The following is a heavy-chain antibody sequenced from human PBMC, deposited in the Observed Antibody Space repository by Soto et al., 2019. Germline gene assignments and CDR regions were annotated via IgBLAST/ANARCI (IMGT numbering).Heavy chain of an antibody. V-gene: IGHV3-30*04. CDR2: VSYDESKT. J-gene: IGHJ4*02. CDR1: GFTFRSFS. Sequence: QVELVESGGGVVQPGRSLRVSCSASGFTFRSFSMHWVRQAPGKGLEWVATVSYDESKTYYAGSVRGRFTISRDNSNNTLSLQMDGLRPEDTAVYFCARDKDSSYFPPPYYFDSWGQGILVTVSS. D-gene: IGHD2-2*01. CDR3: ARDKDSSYFPPPYYFDS.